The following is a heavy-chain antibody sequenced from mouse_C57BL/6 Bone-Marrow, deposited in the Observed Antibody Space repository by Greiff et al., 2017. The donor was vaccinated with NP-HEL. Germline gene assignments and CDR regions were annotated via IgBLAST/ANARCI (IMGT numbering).Heavy chain of an antibody. Sequence: VHVKQSGPVLVKPGASVKMSCKASGYTFTDYYMNWVKQSHGKSLEWIGVINPYNGGTSYNQKFKGKATLTVDKSSSTAYMELNSLTSEDSAVYYCARQLRLPFDYWGQGTTLTVSS. CDR3: ARQLRLPFDY. CDR1: GYTFTDYY. J-gene: IGHJ2*01. D-gene: IGHD3-2*02. V-gene: IGHV1-19*01. CDR2: INPYNGGT.